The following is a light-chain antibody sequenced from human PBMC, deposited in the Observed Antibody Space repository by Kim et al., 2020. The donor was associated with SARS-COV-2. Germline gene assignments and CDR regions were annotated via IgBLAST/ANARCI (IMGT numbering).Light chain of an antibody. V-gene: IGLV2-14*01. J-gene: IGLJ1*01. CDR1: SSDVGGYNY. Sequence: QSALTQPASVSGSPGQSITISCTGTSSDVGGYNYVSWYQQHPGKAPKLMIYEVSDRPSGVSNRFFGSKSGNTASLTISGLQAEDEADYYCCSYTDTTTVVLGTGTKVTAL. CDR2: EVS. CDR3: CSYTDTTTVV.